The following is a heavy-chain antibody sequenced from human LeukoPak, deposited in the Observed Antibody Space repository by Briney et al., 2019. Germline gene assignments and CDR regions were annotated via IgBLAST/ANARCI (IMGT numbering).Heavy chain of an antibody. CDR1: GYTFTSYG. Sequence: ASVKVSCKASGYTFTSYGISWVRQAPGQGLEWMGWISAYNGNTNYAQKLQGRVTMTTDTSTSTAYMELRSLRSDDTAVYYCARVLAVTMVREGFDYWGQGSLVTVSS. V-gene: IGHV1-18*01. CDR3: ARVLAVTMVREGFDY. D-gene: IGHD3-10*01. CDR2: ISAYNGNT. J-gene: IGHJ4*02.